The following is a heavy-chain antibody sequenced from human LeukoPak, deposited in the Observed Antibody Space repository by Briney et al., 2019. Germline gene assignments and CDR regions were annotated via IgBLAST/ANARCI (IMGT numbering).Heavy chain of an antibody. V-gene: IGHV3-7*01. J-gene: IGHJ4*02. Sequence: GGSLRLSCAASGFTFSKTWMSWVRQAPGKGLEWVANIKADGSERYYVDSVKGRFTISRDNAKNSLYLQMNSLRAEDTAVYYCARDWNYGFDYWGQGTLVTVSS. CDR2: IKADGSER. D-gene: IGHD1-7*01. CDR1: GFTFSKTW. CDR3: ARDWNYGFDY.